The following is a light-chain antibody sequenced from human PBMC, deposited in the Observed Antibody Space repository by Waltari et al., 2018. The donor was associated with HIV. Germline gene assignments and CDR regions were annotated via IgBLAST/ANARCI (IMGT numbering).Light chain of an antibody. J-gene: IGKJ1*01. CDR1: QSVSSN. V-gene: IGKV3-15*01. CDR3: QQYNNWPPWT. CDR2: GAS. Sequence: EILMTQSPATLSVSPGERATLPCRARQSVSSNLAWYQQKPGQAPRLLIYGASTRATGIPARFSGSGSGTEFTLTISSLQSEDFAVYYCQQYNNWPPWTFGQGTKVEIK.